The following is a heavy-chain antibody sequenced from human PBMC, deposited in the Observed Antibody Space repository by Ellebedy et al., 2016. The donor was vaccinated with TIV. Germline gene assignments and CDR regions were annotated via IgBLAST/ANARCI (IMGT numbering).Heavy chain of an antibody. D-gene: IGHD5-12*01. V-gene: IGHV4-4*07. CDR3: ARIVAKGMDV. CDR1: GGSISTYY. Sequence: SETLSLTCTVSGGSISTYYWSWIRQPAGKGLEWIGRLYTSGGTNFNPSLKSRVTMSVDTSKNQFSLKVSSVTAADTAVYYCARIVAKGMDVWGQGTTVTVSS. J-gene: IGHJ6*02. CDR2: LYTSGGT.